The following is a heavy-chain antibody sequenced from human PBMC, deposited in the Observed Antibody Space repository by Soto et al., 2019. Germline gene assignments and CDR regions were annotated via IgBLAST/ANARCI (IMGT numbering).Heavy chain of an antibody. CDR3: ASVLGSRRSGSYPSY. Sequence: EVQLVESGGGLVQPGGSLRLSCAASGFSISDCSMNWVRRAPGKGLEWISYISTNNDAIYYADSVKGRFTISRDNAKNSLYMQMNSLRAEDPALYYCASVLGSRRSGSYPSYWGQGNLVTVSS. J-gene: IGHJ4*02. V-gene: IGHV3-48*01. CDR1: GFSISDCS. D-gene: IGHD3-10*01. CDR2: ISTNNDAI.